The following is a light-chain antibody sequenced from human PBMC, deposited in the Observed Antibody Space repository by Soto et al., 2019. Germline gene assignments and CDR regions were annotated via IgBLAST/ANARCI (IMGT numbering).Light chain of an antibody. Sequence: EIVLTQSPGTLSFSPGERATLSCRASHSVSSSYLAWYQQKPGQPPRLLIYDVSNRATGIPARFSGSGSGTDFTLTITSLEPEDFAVYFCHQRYNWPRVTFGQGTRLEIK. J-gene: IGKJ5*01. CDR1: HSVSSSY. CDR3: HQRYNWPRVT. V-gene: IGKV3D-20*02. CDR2: DVS.